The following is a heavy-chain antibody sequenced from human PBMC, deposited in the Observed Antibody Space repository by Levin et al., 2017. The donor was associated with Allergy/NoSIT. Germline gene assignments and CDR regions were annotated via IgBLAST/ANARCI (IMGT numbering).Heavy chain of an antibody. CDR3: ARMGDTAMVDPFDY. CDR2: IYYSGTT. J-gene: IGHJ4*02. CDR1: GGSISNYY. D-gene: IGHD5-18*01. V-gene: IGHV4-59*01. Sequence: SETLSLTCTVSGGSISNYYWSWIRQPPGKGLEWIGYIYYSGTTNYNPSLKSRVTISVDTSKSQFSLKLTSVTAADTAIYYCARMGDTAMVDPFDYWAREPWSPSPQ.